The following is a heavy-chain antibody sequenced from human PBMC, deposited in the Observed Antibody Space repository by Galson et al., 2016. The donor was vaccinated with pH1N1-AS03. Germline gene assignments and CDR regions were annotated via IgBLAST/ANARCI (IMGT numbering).Heavy chain of an antibody. V-gene: IGHV3-43D*03. CDR3: AKDYSTGGNSPTFDF. J-gene: IGHJ4*02. Sequence: SLRLSCAASGFTFSNYWMHWVRQAPGKGLEWVALINWDGSSLFHADSVKGRFTISRDNSKNSLYLQMKSLRVEDTALYYCAKDYSTGGNSPTFDFWGLGTLVTVSS. CDR2: INWDGSSL. D-gene: IGHD4-23*01. CDR1: GFTFSNYW.